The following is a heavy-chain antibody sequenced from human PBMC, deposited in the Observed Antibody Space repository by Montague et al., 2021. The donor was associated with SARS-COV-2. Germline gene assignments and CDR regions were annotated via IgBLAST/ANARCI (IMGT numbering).Heavy chain of an antibody. CDR3: ARSTVTNSPFGFSNKLRSRYNGMDV. D-gene: IGHD4-17*01. CDR1: GGSFSGYY. CDR2: INRSGST. V-gene: IGHV4-34*01. J-gene: IGHJ6*02. Sequence: SETLSLTCAVDGGSFSGYYLSWIRQPPGKGLEWIGEINRSGSTNYNPSXXSRVTIAVDTSKNQFSLKLTSVTAADTAVFYCARSTVTNSPFGFSNKLRSRYNGMDVWGQGTTVTVSS.